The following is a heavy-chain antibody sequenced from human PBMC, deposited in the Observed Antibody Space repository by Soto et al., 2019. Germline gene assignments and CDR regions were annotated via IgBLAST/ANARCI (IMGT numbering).Heavy chain of an antibody. J-gene: IGHJ4*02. D-gene: IGHD6-13*01. CDR1: GVTFSSFS. Sequence: PGGSLRLSCAASGVTFSSFSFNWVRQAPGKGLEWVSFILSSGGSIYYADSVKGRFTISRDNAKNSLYLQMNSLKDEDTAVYYCARDHDSRGSSWYSRPNYFDYWGQGTLVTVSS. V-gene: IGHV3-21*01. CDR3: ARDHDSRGSSWYSRPNYFDY. CDR2: ILSSGGSI.